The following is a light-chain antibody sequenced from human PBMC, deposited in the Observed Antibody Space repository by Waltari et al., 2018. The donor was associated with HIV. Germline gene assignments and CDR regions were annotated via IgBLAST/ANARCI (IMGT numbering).Light chain of an antibody. CDR1: SSDVGSYNI. CDR2: EGS. Sequence: QSALTQPASVSGSPGESITISCTGTSSDVGSYNIVSWYQQHPGKAPKRMIYEGSKRPSGVSNRFSGSKSGNTASLTISGLHAEDEADYYCCSYAGSSTLVFGGGTKLTVL. V-gene: IGLV2-23*01. CDR3: CSYAGSSTLV. J-gene: IGLJ3*02.